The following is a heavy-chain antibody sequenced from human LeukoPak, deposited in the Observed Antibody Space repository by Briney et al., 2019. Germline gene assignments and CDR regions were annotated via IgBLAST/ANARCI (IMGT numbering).Heavy chain of an antibody. J-gene: IGHJ4*02. Sequence: GGSLRLSCAASGFTFSSYSMNWVRQAPGKGLEWVSSISGSSSYIYYADSVKGRFTISRHNAKNSLYLQMNSLRAEDTAVYYCARGHHYGSGSSQDYWGQGTLVTVSS. CDR1: GFTFSSYS. CDR2: ISGSSSYI. D-gene: IGHD3-10*01. V-gene: IGHV3-21*01. CDR3: ARGHHYGSGSSQDY.